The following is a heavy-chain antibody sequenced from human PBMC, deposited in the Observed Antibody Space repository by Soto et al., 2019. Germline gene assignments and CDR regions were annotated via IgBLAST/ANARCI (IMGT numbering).Heavy chain of an antibody. Sequence: RLSCAASGFTVSSNYMSWVRQAPGKGLEWVSVIYSGGSTYYADSVKGRFTISRDNSKNTLYLQMNSLRAEDTAVYYCARVGGYDSSGYLYCFDYWGQGTLVTVSS. CDR3: ARVGGYDSSGYLYCFDY. CDR2: IYSGGST. J-gene: IGHJ4*02. V-gene: IGHV3-53*01. D-gene: IGHD3-22*01. CDR1: GFTVSSNY.